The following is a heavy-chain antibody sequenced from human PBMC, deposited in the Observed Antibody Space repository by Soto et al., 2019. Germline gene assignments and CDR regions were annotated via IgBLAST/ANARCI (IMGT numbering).Heavy chain of an antibody. CDR1: GDSINPYY. CDR2: IYHTGST. Sequence: SETLSLTCTVSGDSINPYYWSWIRQPPGKGLEWIAYIYHTGSTSYNPSLKSRVTISVDTSKNQFSLKLSSVTAADTAVYYCASQQLVHYYYGMDVWGQGTTVTVSS. D-gene: IGHD6-13*01. J-gene: IGHJ6*02. CDR3: ASQQLVHYYYGMDV. V-gene: IGHV4-59*08.